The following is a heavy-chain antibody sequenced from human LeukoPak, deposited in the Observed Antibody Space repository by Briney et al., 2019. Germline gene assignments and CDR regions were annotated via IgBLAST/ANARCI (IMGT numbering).Heavy chain of an antibody. CDR2: IYYSGST. V-gene: IGHV4-59*08. CDR1: GGSISSYY. CDR3: ARLGVASRGYSFGPDY. Sequence: SETLSHTCTVSGGSISSYYWSWIRQPPGKGLEWIGYIYYSGSTNYNPSLKSRVTMSVDTSKNQFSLKLTSVTAADTAVYYCARLGVASRGYSFGPDYWGQGTLVTVSS. J-gene: IGHJ4*02. D-gene: IGHD5-18*01.